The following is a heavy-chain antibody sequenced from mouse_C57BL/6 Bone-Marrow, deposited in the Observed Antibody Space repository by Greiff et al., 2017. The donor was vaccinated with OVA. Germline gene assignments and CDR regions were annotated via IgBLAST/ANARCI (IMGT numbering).Heavy chain of an antibody. J-gene: IGHJ4*01. CDR3: ARFDYDEGWAMDY. CDR2: INPYNGDT. CDR1: GYSFTGYF. Sequence: VQLKQSGPELVKPGDSVKISCKASGYSFTGYFMNWVMQSHGKSLEWIGRINPYNGDTFYNQKFKGKATLTVDKSSSTAHMELRSLTSEDSAVYYCARFDYDEGWAMDYWGQGTSVTVSS. D-gene: IGHD2-4*01. V-gene: IGHV1-20*01.